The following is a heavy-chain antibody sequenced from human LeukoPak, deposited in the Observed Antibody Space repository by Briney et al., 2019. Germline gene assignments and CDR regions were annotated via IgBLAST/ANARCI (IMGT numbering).Heavy chain of an antibody. J-gene: IGHJ4*02. CDR2: INPTGGT. CDR3: ARDLGWSTSH. D-gene: IGHD3-3*01. CDR1: VYTFTGHY. V-gene: IGHV1-2*02. Sequence: GASVNVSCKASVYTFTGHYMNWVRQAPGQGLEWMGWINPTGGTTYAQKFQDRVTMTRDTSINTAYMELSGLRSDDTAVYYCARDLGWSTSHWGQGTLVTVSS.